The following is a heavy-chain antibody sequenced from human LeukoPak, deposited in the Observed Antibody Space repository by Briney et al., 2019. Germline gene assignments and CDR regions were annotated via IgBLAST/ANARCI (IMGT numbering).Heavy chain of an antibody. Sequence: ASVKVSCKASGYTFTSYGISWVRQAPGQGLEWMGWISAYNGNTNYAQKLQGRVTMTTDTSTSTAYMELRSLRSDDTAVYYCARDSISHSSSWSWVYYYYYMDVWGKGTTVTVSS. D-gene: IGHD6-13*01. V-gene: IGHV1-18*01. CDR1: GYTFTSYG. CDR2: ISAYNGNT. J-gene: IGHJ6*03. CDR3: ARDSISHSSSWSWVYYYYYMDV.